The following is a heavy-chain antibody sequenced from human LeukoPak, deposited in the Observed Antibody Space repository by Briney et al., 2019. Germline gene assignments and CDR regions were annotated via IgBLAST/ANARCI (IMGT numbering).Heavy chain of an antibody. J-gene: IGHJ4*02. V-gene: IGHV3-48*03. CDR3: AKGLARFGYGALLDF. CDR2: ISNSGTTI. D-gene: IGHD4/OR15-4a*01. Sequence: PGGSLRLSCAASEFTFSSYEMNWVRQAPGKGLEWVSYISNSGTTIYYADSVKGRFTISRDNSKNTQYLQMNSLRAEDTAVYYCAKGLARFGYGALLDFWGQGTLVTVSS. CDR1: EFTFSSYE.